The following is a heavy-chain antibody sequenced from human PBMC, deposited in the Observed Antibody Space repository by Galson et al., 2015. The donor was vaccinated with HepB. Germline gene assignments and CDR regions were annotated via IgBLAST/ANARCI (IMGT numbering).Heavy chain of an antibody. CDR3: ARDTHYDSSGYYYGRGGYYYYMDV. D-gene: IGHD3-22*01. Sequence: SLRLSCAATGFTFSSYWMSWVRQAPGKGLEWVANIKQDGSEKYYVDSVKGRFTISRDNAKNSLYLQMNSLRAEDTAVYYCARDTHYDSSGYYYGRGGYYYYMDVWGKGTTVTVSS. CDR1: GFTFSSYW. V-gene: IGHV3-7*03. CDR2: IKQDGSEK. J-gene: IGHJ6*03.